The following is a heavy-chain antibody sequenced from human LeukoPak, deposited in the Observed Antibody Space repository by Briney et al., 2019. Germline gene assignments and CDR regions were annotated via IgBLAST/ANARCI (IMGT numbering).Heavy chain of an antibody. V-gene: IGHV3-23*01. Sequence: GGSLTLSCAASGFTFSSYAMSWLRQAPGKGLEWLTAISGSGGSTYYEDSVKGRFTISRDNSKNTLYLQMNSLRAEDTAVYYCAKVTAAAGISGYDAFDIWGQGTMVTVSS. J-gene: IGHJ3*02. CDR3: AKVTAAAGISGYDAFDI. CDR2: ISGSGGST. CDR1: GFTFSSYA. D-gene: IGHD6-13*01.